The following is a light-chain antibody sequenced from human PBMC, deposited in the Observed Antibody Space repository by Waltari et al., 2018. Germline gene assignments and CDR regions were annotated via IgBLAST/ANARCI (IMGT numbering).Light chain of an antibody. Sequence: QSILTQPPSVSGAPGQRVTISCPGSSPNIGAGPDVHWYQEFPGTGPKLLIYGNNNRPSGVPDRCSGSKSGTSASLTITGLQAEDEADYYCQSFDTSLSHGVVFGGGTKVTVL. CDR3: QSFDTSLSHGVV. V-gene: IGLV1-40*02. J-gene: IGLJ3*02. CDR1: SPNIGAGPD. CDR2: GNN.